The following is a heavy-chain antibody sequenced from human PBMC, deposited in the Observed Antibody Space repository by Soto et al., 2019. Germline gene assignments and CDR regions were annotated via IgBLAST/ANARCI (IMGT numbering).Heavy chain of an antibody. CDR3: AKNQERELPRVIDF. D-gene: IGHD1-7*01. V-gene: IGHV3-23*01. Sequence: GGSLRLSCATSGLTFSNYAMSWVRQAPGGGLEWVSSMSGSSSTTYYADSVRGRFTISRDRSKNTLYLQMSSLRAEDTALYYCAKNQERELPRVIDFWGQRTLVTV. J-gene: IGHJ4*02. CDR1: GLTFSNYA. CDR2: MSGSSSTT.